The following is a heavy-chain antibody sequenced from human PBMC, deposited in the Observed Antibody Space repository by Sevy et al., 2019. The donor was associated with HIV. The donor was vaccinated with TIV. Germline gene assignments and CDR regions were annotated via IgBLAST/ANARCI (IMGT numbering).Heavy chain of an antibody. V-gene: IGHV1-69*06. CDR3: ARVIAAAGTGAFDI. Sequence: ASVKVSCKASGGTLSSYAISWVRQAPGQGLEWMGGIIPIFGTANYAQKFQGRVTITADKSTSTAYMELSSLRSEDTAVYYCARVIAAAGTGAFDIWGQGTMVTVSS. CDR1: GGTLSSYA. D-gene: IGHD6-13*01. CDR2: IIPIFGTA. J-gene: IGHJ3*02.